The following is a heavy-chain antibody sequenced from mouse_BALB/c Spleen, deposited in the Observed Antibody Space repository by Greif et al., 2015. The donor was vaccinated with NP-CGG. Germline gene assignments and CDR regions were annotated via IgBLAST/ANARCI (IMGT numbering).Heavy chain of an antibody. CDR1: GYTFTSYT. CDR3: SRSRYYYAMDY. J-gene: IGHJ4*01. CDR2: INPSSGYT. Sequence: VQLQQSGAELARPGASVKMSCKASGYTFTSYTMHWVKQRPGQGLEWIGYINPSSGYTNYNQKFKDKATLTADKSSSTSYMQLSSLTSEDSAVYYCSRSRYYYAMDYRGQGTSLTVSS. V-gene: IGHV1-4*01.